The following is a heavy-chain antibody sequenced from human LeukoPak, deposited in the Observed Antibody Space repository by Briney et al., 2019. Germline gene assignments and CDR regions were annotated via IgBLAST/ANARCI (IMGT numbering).Heavy chain of an antibody. V-gene: IGHV4-39*07. J-gene: IGHJ4*02. CDR3: ARPEAPDYYESSGYYDFDL. D-gene: IGHD3-22*01. Sequence: SETLSLTCSVCGGYIRSWSYYGGWMREPPGKGLEWIGSIYYSGNTPSNPSLKNRVTMPEDRSNNQSSLKLSSVTAADTAVFYCARPEAPDYYESSGYYDFDLWGQGTLVTVSS. CDR1: GGYIRSWSYY. CDR2: IYYSGNT.